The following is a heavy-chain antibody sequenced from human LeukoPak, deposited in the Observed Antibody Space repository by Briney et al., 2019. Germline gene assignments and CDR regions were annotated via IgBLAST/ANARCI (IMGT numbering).Heavy chain of an antibody. J-gene: IGHJ5*02. V-gene: IGHV4-59*01. CDR3: ARVRYSSSWYWFDP. Sequence: PSETLSLTCTVSGGSISTYYWTWVRQPPEKGLEWIGYIYYSGSTNYNPSLKSRVTISVDTSKNQFSLKLSSVTAADTAVYYCARVRYSSSWYWFDPWGQGTLVTVSS. CDR1: GGSISTYY. D-gene: IGHD6-13*01. CDR2: IYYSGST.